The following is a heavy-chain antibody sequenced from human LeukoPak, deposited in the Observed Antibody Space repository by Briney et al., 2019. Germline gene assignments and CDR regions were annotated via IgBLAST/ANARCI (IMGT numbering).Heavy chain of an antibody. J-gene: IGHJ4*02. Sequence: PSETLSLTCTVSGGSISSTSSYWGWIRQPPGKGLEWIATIYYSGSTYYNASLKSRITIAVDTSKSQFSLKLSSVTAADTAVYYCARLNYYGFDYWGQGTLVTVSS. CDR1: GGSISSTSSY. D-gene: IGHD1-26*01. CDR3: ARLNYYGFDY. CDR2: IYYSGST. V-gene: IGHV4-39*01.